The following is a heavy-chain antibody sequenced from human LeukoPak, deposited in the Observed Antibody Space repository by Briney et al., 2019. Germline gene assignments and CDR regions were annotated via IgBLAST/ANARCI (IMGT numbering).Heavy chain of an antibody. D-gene: IGHD3-22*01. CDR2: LYHSGST. V-gene: IGHV4-59*05. CDR1: GGSISSYY. Sequence: SETLSLTCTVSGGSISSYYWSWIRQPPGKGLEWIGTLYHSGSTYSKSSLQSRVTISLDTSKNQFSLKLTSVTAADTALYYCVTTYFHDSSGYVNAFDIWGQGTMVTVSP. J-gene: IGHJ3*02. CDR3: VTTYFHDSSGYVNAFDI.